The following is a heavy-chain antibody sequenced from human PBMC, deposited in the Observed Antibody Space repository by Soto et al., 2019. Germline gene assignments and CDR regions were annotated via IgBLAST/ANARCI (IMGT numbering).Heavy chain of an antibody. CDR1: GFSLSNAGSG. J-gene: IGHJ5*02. CDR2: IHSDGAK. CDR3: ARSISLPASADNWFDP. V-gene: IGHV2-26*01. Sequence: ESGPTLVNPTATLTLTCTVSGFSLSNAGSGVSWIRQPPGKALAWLAHIHSDGAKTYSSSLQSRLTISRDYSRRQVVLTLTKRDPMDTATYYCARSISLPASADNWFDPWGQGTPVTVSS. D-gene: IGHD2-2*01.